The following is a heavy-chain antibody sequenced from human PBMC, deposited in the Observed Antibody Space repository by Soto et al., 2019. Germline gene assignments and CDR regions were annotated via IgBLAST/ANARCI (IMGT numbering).Heavy chain of an antibody. Sequence: SETLSLTCTVSGGSISSYYWSWIRQPPGKGLEWIGNIYNSGSTKCNPSLKSRVTTSVDTSKNQFSLKLSSVAAADTAVYYCARRYGDYFDYWGQGTLVTVSS. CDR1: GGSISSYY. D-gene: IGHD4-17*01. CDR3: ARRYGDYFDY. CDR2: IYNSGST. V-gene: IGHV4-59*08. J-gene: IGHJ4*02.